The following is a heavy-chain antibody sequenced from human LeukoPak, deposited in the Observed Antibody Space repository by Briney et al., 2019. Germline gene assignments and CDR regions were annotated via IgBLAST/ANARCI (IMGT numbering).Heavy chain of an antibody. V-gene: IGHV4-34*01. D-gene: IGHD3-16*01. CDR1: DGSFIGDY. CDR3: ARHGGFYFDS. J-gene: IGHJ4*02. Sequence: SETLSLTCGVYDGSFIGDYWSWIRQSPGMGLEWIGQVYHSGSANYNPSLRSRVTMSIDTSKKQFSLKLNSVTATDTAVYYCARHGGFYFDSWGQGTLVTVSS. CDR2: VYHSGSA.